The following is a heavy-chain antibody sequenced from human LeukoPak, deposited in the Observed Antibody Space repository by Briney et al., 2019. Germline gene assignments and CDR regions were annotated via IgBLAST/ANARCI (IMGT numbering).Heavy chain of an antibody. Sequence: SETLSLTCTVSGGSISDYYYNWIRQPPGKGLEWIAYFYYRGTTNYNPSLKSLVTISVDTSKNQFSLKLSSVTAADTAVYYCATSVEPPHAFDIWGQGTLVTVSP. CDR2: FYYRGTT. CDR3: ATSVEPPHAFDI. D-gene: IGHD1-14*01. V-gene: IGHV4-59*01. CDR1: GGSISDYY. J-gene: IGHJ3*02.